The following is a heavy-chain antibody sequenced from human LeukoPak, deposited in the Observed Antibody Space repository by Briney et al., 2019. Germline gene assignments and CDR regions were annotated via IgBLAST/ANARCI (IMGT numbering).Heavy chain of an antibody. CDR1: GFTFDDYA. Sequence: PGGSLRLSCAASGFTFDDYAMHWVRQAPGKGLEWVSGISWNSGSIGYADSVKGRFTISRDNAKNSLYLQMNSLRAEDTALYYCAKARGIAAGIDAFDIWGQGTMVTVSS. CDR3: AKARGIAAGIDAFDI. J-gene: IGHJ3*02. V-gene: IGHV3-9*01. D-gene: IGHD6-13*01. CDR2: ISWNSGSI.